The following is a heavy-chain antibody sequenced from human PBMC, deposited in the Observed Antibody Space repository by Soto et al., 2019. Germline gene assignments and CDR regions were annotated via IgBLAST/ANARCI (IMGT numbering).Heavy chain of an antibody. D-gene: IGHD3-10*01. CDR1: GASFSSGGYY. V-gene: IGHV4-39*07. Sequence: SETLSLTCTVSGASFSSGGYYWGWIRQPPGKGLEWIGSIFYTGSAYYNPSLKSRVTISIDTSKIQFSLKLSSVTAADTAVYYCAREMVRGVGFDPWGQGTLVTVSS. CDR3: AREMVRGVGFDP. CDR2: IFYTGSA. J-gene: IGHJ5*02.